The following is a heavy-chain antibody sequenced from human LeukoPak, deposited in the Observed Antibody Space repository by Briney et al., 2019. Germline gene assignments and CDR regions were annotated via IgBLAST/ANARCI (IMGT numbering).Heavy chain of an antibody. Sequence: GGSLRLSCAASGFTVSSNYMSWVRQAPGKGLEWVSVIYSGGSTYYADSVKGRFTISRDNSKNTLYLQMNSLRAEDTAVYYCARDRVAPGDYYYYGMDVWGQGTTVTVSS. CDR3: ARDRVAPGDYYYYGMDV. D-gene: IGHD5-12*01. J-gene: IGHJ6*02. V-gene: IGHV3-53*01. CDR2: IYSGGST. CDR1: GFTVSSNY.